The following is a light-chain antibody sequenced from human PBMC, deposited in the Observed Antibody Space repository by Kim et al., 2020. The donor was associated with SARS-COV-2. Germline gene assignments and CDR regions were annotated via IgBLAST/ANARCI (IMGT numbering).Light chain of an antibody. V-gene: IGLV2-8*01. Sequence: PGQSVTISCTGTRSDVGDYNYVSWYQQRPSKATKLIIYEVSERPSGVPDRFSGSKSGNTASLTVSGLQAEDEADYYCSSNAGSKVVFGTGTKVTVL. J-gene: IGLJ1*01. CDR2: EVS. CDR1: RSDVGDYNY. CDR3: SSNAGSKVV.